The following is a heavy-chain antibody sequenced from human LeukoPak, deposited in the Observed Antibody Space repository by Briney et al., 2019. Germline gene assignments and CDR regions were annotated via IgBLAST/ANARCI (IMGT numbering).Heavy chain of an antibody. Sequence: SETLSLTCTVSGGSISSYYRSWIRQPPGKGLEWIGYIYYSGSTNYNPSLKSRVTISVDTSKNQFSLKLSSVTAADTAVYYCARLRGYSSGWYPTDFDYWGQGTLVTVSS. CDR1: GGSISSYY. J-gene: IGHJ4*02. V-gene: IGHV4-59*08. CDR2: IYYSGST. CDR3: ARLRGYSSGWYPTDFDY. D-gene: IGHD6-19*01.